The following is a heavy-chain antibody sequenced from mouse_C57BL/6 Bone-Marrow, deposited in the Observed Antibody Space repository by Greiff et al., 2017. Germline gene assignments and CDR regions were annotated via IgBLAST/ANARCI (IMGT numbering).Heavy chain of an antibody. CDR2: MHPNGGSP. V-gene: IGHV1-64*01. CDR3: ARSYDYDDYTMGY. D-gene: IGHD2-4*01. J-gene: IGHJ4*01. Sequence: QVQLQQPGAELVKPGASVKLSCKASGYTFTNYWMHWVKQRPGQGLEWIGMMHPNGGSPDYNEKFKSEATLSVDKSSRTAYMELSSLTSGDSAFYYCARSYDYDDYTMGYWGQGTSVTVSS. CDR1: GYTFTNYW.